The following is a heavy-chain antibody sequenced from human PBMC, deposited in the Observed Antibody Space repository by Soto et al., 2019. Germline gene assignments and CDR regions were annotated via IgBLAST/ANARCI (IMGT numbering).Heavy chain of an antibody. D-gene: IGHD5-12*01. CDR2: IKGDGRET. CDR1: GFTFSSYW. CDR3: LRGNSGYGNFDY. J-gene: IGHJ4*02. V-gene: IGHV3-74*01. Sequence: HPGGSLRLSCAASGFTFSSYWMHWVRQAPGKWLVWVSRIKGDGRETNYADSVKGRFTISRDNAKNTLYLQLNSLRAEDTAVYYCLRGNSGYGNFDYWGQGTRVTVSS.